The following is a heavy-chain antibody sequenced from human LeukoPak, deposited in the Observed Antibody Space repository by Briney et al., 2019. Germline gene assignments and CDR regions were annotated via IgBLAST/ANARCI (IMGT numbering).Heavy chain of an antibody. J-gene: IGHJ6*03. D-gene: IGHD3/OR15-3a*01. CDR1: GYTFTGYY. CDR3: ARDLWSSMVFDYYYYYMDV. V-gene: IGHV1-2*02. Sequence: GASVKVSCKASGYTFTGYYMHWVRQAPGQGLEWMGWINPNSGGTNYAQKFQGRVTMTRDTSISTAYMELSRLRSDDTAVYYCARDLWSSMVFDYYYYYMDVWGKGTTVTVSS. CDR2: INPNSGGT.